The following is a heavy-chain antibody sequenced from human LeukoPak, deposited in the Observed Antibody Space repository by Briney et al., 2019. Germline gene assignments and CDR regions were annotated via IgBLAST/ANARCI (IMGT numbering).Heavy chain of an antibody. CDR1: GFIFSSYA. Sequence: GGSLRLSCAGSGFIFSSYAMSWVRQAPGKGLEWVSSISSSSSYIYYADSVKGRFTISRDNAKNSLYLQMNSLRAEDTAVYYCARDSLRYLDYWGQGTLVTVSS. V-gene: IGHV3-21*01. CDR2: ISSSSSYI. CDR3: ARDSLRYLDY. D-gene: IGHD3-9*01. J-gene: IGHJ4*02.